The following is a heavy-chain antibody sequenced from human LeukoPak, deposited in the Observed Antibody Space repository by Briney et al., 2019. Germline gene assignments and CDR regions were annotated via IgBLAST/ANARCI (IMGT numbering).Heavy chain of an antibody. CDR3: ARGRPFYYGSGSYYDY. CDR1: GGSISSYY. J-gene: IGHJ4*02. D-gene: IGHD3-10*01. V-gene: IGHV4-59*01. Sequence: SETLSLTCTVSGGSISSYYWSWVRQPPGKGLEWNGYIDYSGTTNYNPSLKSRVTISVDTSKNQFSLKLSSVTAADTAVYYCARGRPFYYGSGSYYDYWGQGTLVTVSS. CDR2: IDYSGTT.